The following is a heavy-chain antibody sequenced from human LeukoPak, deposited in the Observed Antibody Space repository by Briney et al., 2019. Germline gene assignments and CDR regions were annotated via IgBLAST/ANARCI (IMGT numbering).Heavy chain of an antibody. J-gene: IGHJ4*02. CDR3: ARDPVLGHYFDY. D-gene: IGHD3-16*01. CDR2: VYTGGSI. CDR1: GGSISGYF. Sequence: SETLSLTCSVSGGSISGYFWSWIRQPAGKGLEWIGRVYTGGSINYHPSLKSRVTISLDTSRSQFSLKLTSVTAADTAVYYCARDPVLGHYFDYWGQGTLVTVSS. V-gene: IGHV4-4*07.